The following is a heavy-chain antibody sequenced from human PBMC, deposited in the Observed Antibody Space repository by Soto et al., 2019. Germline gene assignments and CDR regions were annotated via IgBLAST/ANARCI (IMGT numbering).Heavy chain of an antibody. Sequence: SETLSLTCTVSGASISSYYWSWIRQPLGKGLEWVGFIFHSGSTNCNPSLKSRVTFSVDTSKNQFSLRLTSVTAADTAVYYCARDQNGSPHFDYWGQGILVTVSS. CDR1: GASISSYY. V-gene: IGHV4-59*01. J-gene: IGHJ4*02. CDR3: ARDQNGSPHFDY. CDR2: IFHSGST. D-gene: IGHD1-26*01.